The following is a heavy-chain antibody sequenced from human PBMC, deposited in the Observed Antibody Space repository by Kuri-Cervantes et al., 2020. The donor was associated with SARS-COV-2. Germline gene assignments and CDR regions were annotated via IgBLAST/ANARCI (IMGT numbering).Heavy chain of an antibody. CDR2: ISSDGSNK. Sequence: LSLTCAASGFTFSSYGMHWVRQAPGKGLEWVAVISSDGSNKYYADSVKGRFTISRDNSKNTLYLQMNSLRADDTAVYYCAKDPYRSSWYGFDPWGQGTQVTVSS. J-gene: IGHJ5*02. V-gene: IGHV3-30*18. D-gene: IGHD6-13*01. CDR1: GFTFSSYG. CDR3: AKDPYRSSWYGFDP.